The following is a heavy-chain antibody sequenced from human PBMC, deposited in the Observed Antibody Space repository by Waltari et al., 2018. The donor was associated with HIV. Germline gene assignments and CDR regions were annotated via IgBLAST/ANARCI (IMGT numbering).Heavy chain of an antibody. CDR3: AKTYCSSSTCIKGIDGNWFDP. CDR1: GYIFTTYA. V-gene: IGHV7-4-1*02. J-gene: IGHJ5*02. Sequence: QVQLVQSGSELKKPGASVKVSCKASGYIFTTYAMTWVRQAPGQGLEWMGWIKTKTGNPPYAQGFTGRFLFSLDTSVSTAYLQISSLKTEDTAVYYCAKTYCSSSTCIKGIDGNWFDPWGQGTLVTVSS. CDR2: IKTKTGNP. D-gene: IGHD2-2*01.